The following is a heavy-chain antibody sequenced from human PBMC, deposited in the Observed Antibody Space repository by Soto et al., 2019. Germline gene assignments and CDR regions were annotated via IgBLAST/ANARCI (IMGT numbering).Heavy chain of an antibody. Sequence: PGGSLRLSCEVSGFIFRMYSMSLVRQTPGKGLEWVAKIPQDGVDGHYADAVKGRFTISRDNGKNSLYLQMNNLRAEDTAVYYCARDHLILPAHDFFYGSDVWGRGATVTV. V-gene: IGHV3-7*03. D-gene: IGHD2-21*02. CDR3: ARDHLILPAHDFFYGSDV. CDR2: IPQDGVDG. J-gene: IGHJ6*02. CDR1: GFIFRMYS.